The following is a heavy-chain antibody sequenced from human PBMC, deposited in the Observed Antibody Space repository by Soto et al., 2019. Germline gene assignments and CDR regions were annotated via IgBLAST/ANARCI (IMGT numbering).Heavy chain of an antibody. D-gene: IGHD2-15*01. CDR1: GFTFSSYA. CDR2: ISYDGSNK. J-gene: IGHJ4*02. V-gene: IGHV3-30-3*01. Sequence: QVPLVESGGGVVQPGRSLRLSCAASGFTFSSYAMHWVRQAPGKGLEWVAVISYDGSNKYYADSVKGRFTISRDNSKNTLYLQMNSLRAEDTAVYYCARGQPNCSGGSCYNEFDYWGQGTLVTVSS. CDR3: ARGQPNCSGGSCYNEFDY.